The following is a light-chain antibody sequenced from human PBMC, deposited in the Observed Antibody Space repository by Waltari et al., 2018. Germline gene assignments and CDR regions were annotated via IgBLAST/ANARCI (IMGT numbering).Light chain of an antibody. CDR2: DAS. CDR3: QQRSNWPRT. Sequence: TVMTQSPATLSVSPGQRAPLSCRASQSLSNYLAWYQQKPGQAPRLLIYDASNRATGIPARFSGSGSGTDFTLTISSLEPEDFAVYHCQQRSNWPRTFGQGTKVEIK. J-gene: IGKJ1*01. CDR1: QSLSNY. V-gene: IGKV3-11*01.